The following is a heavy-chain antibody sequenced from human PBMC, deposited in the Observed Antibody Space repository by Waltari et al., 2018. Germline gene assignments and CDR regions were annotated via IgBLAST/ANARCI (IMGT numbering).Heavy chain of an antibody. V-gene: IGHV4-39*01. D-gene: IGHD6-13*01. CDR3: ASQQLVLGYFDY. CDR2: IYYSGST. Sequence: QVHLPESGPGLVKPSETVSLTCTVSGGSISSSSYYWGWIRQPPGKGLEWIGSIYYSGSTYYNPSLKSRVTISVDTSKNQFSLKLSSVTAADTAVYYWASQQLVLGYFDYWGQGTLVTVSS. J-gene: IGHJ4*02. CDR1: GGSISSSSYY.